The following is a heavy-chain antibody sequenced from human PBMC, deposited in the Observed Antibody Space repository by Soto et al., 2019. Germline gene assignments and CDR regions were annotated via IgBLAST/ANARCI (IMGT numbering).Heavy chain of an antibody. V-gene: IGHV4-34*01. Sequence: SETLSLTCAVYGGSFSGYYWSWIRQPPGKGLEWIGEINHSGSTNYNPSLKSRVTISVDTSKNQFSLKLSSVTAADTAVYYCASGRSLYSSSWRYYFDYWGQGTLVTVSS. CDR2: INHSGST. CDR1: GGSFSGYY. CDR3: ASGRSLYSSSWRYYFDY. D-gene: IGHD6-13*01. J-gene: IGHJ4*02.